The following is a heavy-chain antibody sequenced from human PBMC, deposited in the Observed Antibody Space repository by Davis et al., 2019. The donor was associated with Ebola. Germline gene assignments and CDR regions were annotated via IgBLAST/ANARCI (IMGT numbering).Heavy chain of an antibody. CDR2: IYPSGTS. CDR1: GFTFGTYS. D-gene: IGHD1-14*01. Sequence: GASLKISCAASGFTFGTYSMNWVRQAPGKGLEWVSSIYPSGTSFYADSVRGRFTTSRDNSKNILYLQMSSLRAEDTAIYYCAKDRVPDGRWTIDCWGQGALVTVSS. V-gene: IGHV3-23*01. J-gene: IGHJ4*02. CDR3: AKDRVPDGRWTIDC.